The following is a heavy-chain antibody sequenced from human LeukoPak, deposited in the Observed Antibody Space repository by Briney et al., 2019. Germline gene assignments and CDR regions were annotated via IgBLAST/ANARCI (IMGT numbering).Heavy chain of an antibody. Sequence: GGSLRLSCAASGFTFSSYAIHWVRQAPGKGLEWVAIISYDGTNKYYADSVRGRFTISRDNSKNTLYLQMSSLRAEDTAVYYCAKAFSAYENWPPNWFDPWGQGTLVTVSS. D-gene: IGHD5-12*01. V-gene: IGHV3-30-3*01. J-gene: IGHJ5*02. CDR3: AKAFSAYENWPPNWFDP. CDR1: GFTFSSYA. CDR2: ISYDGTNK.